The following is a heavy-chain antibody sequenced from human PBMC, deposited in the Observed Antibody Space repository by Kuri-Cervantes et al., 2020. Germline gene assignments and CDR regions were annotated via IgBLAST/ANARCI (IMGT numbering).Heavy chain of an antibody. J-gene: IGHJ2*01. CDR3: AIWDGYNSQYFDL. D-gene: IGHD5-24*01. V-gene: IGHV1-2*02. CDR2: INPNSGGT. CDR1: GYTFTGYY. Sequence: GGSLRLSCKASGYTFTGYYMHWVRQAPGQGLEWMGWINPNSGGTNYAQKFQGRVTMTRDTSISTAYMELSSLRSEDTAVYYCAIWDGYNSQYFDLWGRGTLVTVSS.